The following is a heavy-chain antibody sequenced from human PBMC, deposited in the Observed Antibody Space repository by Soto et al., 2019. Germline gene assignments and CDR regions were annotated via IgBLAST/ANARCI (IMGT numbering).Heavy chain of an antibody. V-gene: IGHV6-1*01. CDR3: ARVDIVVVPAAISRYGMDV. Sequence: TSETLSLTCAISGDSVSSNSAAWNWIRQSPSRGLEWLGGTYYRSKWYNDYAVSVKSRITVNPDTSKNQFSLQLNSVTPGDTAVYYCARVDIVVVPAAISRYGMDVWGQGTTVTVSS. CDR1: GDSVSSNSAA. CDR2: TYYRSKWYN. D-gene: IGHD2-2*01. J-gene: IGHJ6*02.